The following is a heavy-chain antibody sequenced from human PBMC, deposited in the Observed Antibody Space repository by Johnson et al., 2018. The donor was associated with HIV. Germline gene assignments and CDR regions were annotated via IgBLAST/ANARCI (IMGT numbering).Heavy chain of an antibody. D-gene: IGHD2-15*01. CDR3: AKEALRGGEYDAFDI. CDR2: IRYDGSNK. V-gene: IGHV3-30*02. J-gene: IGHJ3*02. Sequence: AAGGVTFSNYGMHWVRQAPGKGLEWVAFIRYDGSNKYYADSVTGRFTIFRDNSKNTLYMQMKSLRVEDTAVYYCAKEALRGGEYDAFDIWGQGTMVTVS. CDR1: GVTFSNYG.